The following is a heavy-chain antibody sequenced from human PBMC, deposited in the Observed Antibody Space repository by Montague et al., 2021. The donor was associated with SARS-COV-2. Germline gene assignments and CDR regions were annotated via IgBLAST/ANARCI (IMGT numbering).Heavy chain of an antibody. J-gene: IGHJ4*02. CDR1: GGSISSSSYY. Sequence: SETLSLTCTVSGGSISSSSYYWGWIRQPPGKGPEWIGSIYYSGTTFYNPSLRSRVTMSVDTSKNQFSLRLSSLTAADTAVYYCARVAGGYCHDSSAYFDYWGQGSLVTVSS. CDR3: ARVAGGYCHDSSAYFDY. D-gene: IGHD3-22*01. V-gene: IGHV4-39*01. CDR2: IYYSGTT.